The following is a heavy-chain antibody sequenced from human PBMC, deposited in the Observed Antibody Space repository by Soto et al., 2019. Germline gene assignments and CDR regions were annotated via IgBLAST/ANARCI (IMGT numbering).Heavy chain of an antibody. CDR2: ISAYNGNT. CDR1: GYTFTSYG. CDR3: ARRNHYDFWSGYYDFDY. V-gene: IGHV1-18*01. J-gene: IGHJ4*02. D-gene: IGHD3-3*01. Sequence: ASVKVSCKASGYTFTSYGISWVRQAPGQGLEWMGWISAYNGNTNYAQKLQGRVTMTTDTSTSTAYMELRSLRSDDTAVYYCARRNHYDFWSGYYDFDYWGQGTLVTVSS.